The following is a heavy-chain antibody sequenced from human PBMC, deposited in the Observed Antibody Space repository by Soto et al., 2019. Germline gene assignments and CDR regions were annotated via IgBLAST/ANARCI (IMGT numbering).Heavy chain of an antibody. D-gene: IGHD2-2*01. J-gene: IGHJ6*02. Sequence: GESLKISCKGSGYSFTSYWISWVRQMPGKGLEWMGRIDPSDSYTNYSPSFQGHVTISADKSISTAYLQWSSLKASDTAMYYCARHCSSTSCYPNYYYYGMNVWGQGTTVTVSS. CDR3: ARHCSSTSCYPNYYYYGMNV. CDR2: IDPSDSYT. CDR1: GYSFTSYW. V-gene: IGHV5-10-1*01.